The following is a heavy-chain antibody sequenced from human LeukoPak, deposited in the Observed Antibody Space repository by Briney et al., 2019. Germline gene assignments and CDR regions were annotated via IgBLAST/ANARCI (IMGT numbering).Heavy chain of an antibody. V-gene: IGHV3-21*01. CDR1: GFTFSSYS. CDR2: ISSSSSYI. J-gene: IGHJ6*03. D-gene: IGHD3-3*01. Sequence: GGSLRLSCAASGFTFSSYSMNWVRQAPGKGLEWVSSISSSSSYIYYADSVKGRFTISRDNAKNSLYLQMNSLRAEDTAVYYCARDAPYDFWSGYLYYYYYYMGVWGKGTTVTVSS. CDR3: ARDAPYDFWSGYLYYYYYYMGV.